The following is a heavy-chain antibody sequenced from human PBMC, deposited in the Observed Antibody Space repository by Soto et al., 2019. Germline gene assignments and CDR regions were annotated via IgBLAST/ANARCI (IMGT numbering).Heavy chain of an antibody. CDR2: ISGSGGRT. Sequence: EVQLLESGGGLVQPGGSLRLSCAASGFTFSSYAMSWVRQAPGKGLEWVSAISGSGGRTYYADSVKGRFTISRGNSKNTLDLQMDSLSAEDTAVYYCARVHLGELSPGHAFDICGQGTMVTVSS. D-gene: IGHD3-16*02. CDR3: ARVHLGELSPGHAFDI. V-gene: IGHV3-23*01. CDR1: GFTFSSYA. J-gene: IGHJ3*02.